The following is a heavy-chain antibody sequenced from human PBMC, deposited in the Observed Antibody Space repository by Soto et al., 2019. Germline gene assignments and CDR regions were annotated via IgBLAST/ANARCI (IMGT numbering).Heavy chain of an antibody. CDR3: ARAATVTTFPFDP. CDR1: GGPLTRGGSP. V-gene: IGHV4-30-2*01. Sequence: PSETLSPTCAGPGGPLTRGGSPWGWVRQPPGKGLEWIGYIYHSGSTYYNPSLKSRVTISVDRSKNHFSLKLNSVTAADTAVYYCARAATVTTFPFDPWGQGTLVTVSS. D-gene: IGHD4-17*01. J-gene: IGHJ5*02. CDR2: IYHSGST.